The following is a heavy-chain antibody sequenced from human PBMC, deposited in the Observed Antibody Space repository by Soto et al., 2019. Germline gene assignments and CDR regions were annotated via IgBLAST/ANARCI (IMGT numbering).Heavy chain of an antibody. D-gene: IGHD3-10*01. CDR3: ARAAGHYGSGKSWFDP. Sequence: ASVKVSCKASGYTFTGYYMHWVRQAPGQGLEWMGWINPNSGGTNYAQKFQGWVTMTRDTSISTAYMELSRLRSDDTAVYYCARAAGHYGSGKSWFDPWGQGTLVTVSS. CDR2: INPNSGGT. J-gene: IGHJ5*02. CDR1: GYTFTGYY. V-gene: IGHV1-2*04.